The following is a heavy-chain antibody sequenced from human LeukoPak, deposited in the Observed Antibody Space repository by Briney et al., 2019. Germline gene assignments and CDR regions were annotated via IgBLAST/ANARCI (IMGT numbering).Heavy chain of an antibody. CDR3: ARRPRNSGSYDGPSGLDY. V-gene: IGHV1-46*01. CDR2: INPSGGST. D-gene: IGHD1-26*01. Sequence: ASVKVSCKASGYTFTSYYMHWVRQAPGQGLEWMGIINPSGGSTSYAQKFQGRVTLTRDTSTSTVYMELSSLRSEDTAVYYCARRPRNSGSYDGPSGLDYWGQGTLVTVSS. CDR1: GYTFTSYY. J-gene: IGHJ4*02.